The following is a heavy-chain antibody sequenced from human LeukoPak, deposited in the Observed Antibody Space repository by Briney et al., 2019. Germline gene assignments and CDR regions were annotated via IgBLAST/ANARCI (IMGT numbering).Heavy chain of an antibody. D-gene: IGHD2-2*01. J-gene: IGHJ6*04. CDR3: ARHPIVVVPAGAYYYYYGMDV. CDR2: TIPIFGTA. CDR1: GGTFSSYA. Sequence: SVKVSCKASGGTFSSYAISWVRQAPGQGLEWMGGTIPIFGTANYAQKFQGRVTITADESTSTAYMELSSLRSEDTAVYYCARHPIVVVPAGAYYYYYGMDVWGKGTTVTVSS. V-gene: IGHV1-69*13.